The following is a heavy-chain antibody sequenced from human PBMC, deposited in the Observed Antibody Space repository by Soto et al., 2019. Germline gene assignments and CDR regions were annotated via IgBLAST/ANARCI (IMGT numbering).Heavy chain of an antibody. Sequence: GGSLRLSCAASGFTVSSKYMSLVRQAPGKGLEWVSVLWRAGNKYYADSVRGRFTISRDNSKNMLFLEMRSLTADDTAVYYCAREAHMYVCGQGTTVT. V-gene: IGHV3-53*01. J-gene: IGHJ6*02. CDR3: AREAHMYV. CDR2: LWRAGNK. CDR1: GFTVSSKY.